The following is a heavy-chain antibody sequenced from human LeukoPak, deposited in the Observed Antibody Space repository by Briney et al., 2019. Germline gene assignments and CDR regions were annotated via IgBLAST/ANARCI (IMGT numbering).Heavy chain of an antibody. J-gene: IGHJ4*02. V-gene: IGHV4-34*01. CDR1: GGSFSGYY. Sequence: SETLSLTCAVYGGSFSGYYWSWIRQPPGKGLEWIGEINHSGGTNYNPSLKSRVTISVDTSKNQFSLKLSSVTAADTAVYYCARHYDSSGYYSFTLDYFDYWGQGTLVTVSS. CDR3: ARHYDSSGYYSFTLDYFDY. CDR2: INHSGGT. D-gene: IGHD3-22*01.